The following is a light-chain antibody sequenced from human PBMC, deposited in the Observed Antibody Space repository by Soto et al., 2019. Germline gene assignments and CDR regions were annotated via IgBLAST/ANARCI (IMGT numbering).Light chain of an antibody. Sequence: DIVMTQSPLSLPVTPGEPASISCTSSQSLLYIDGYNYLDWYLQKPGQPPKLLIYSASNRASGVPARFSGSGSGTDFTLKISRVEAEDVGVYFCMQARQTPFTFGPGTKVDI. CDR2: SAS. CDR3: MQARQTPFT. V-gene: IGKV2-28*01. CDR1: QSLLYIDGYNY. J-gene: IGKJ3*01.